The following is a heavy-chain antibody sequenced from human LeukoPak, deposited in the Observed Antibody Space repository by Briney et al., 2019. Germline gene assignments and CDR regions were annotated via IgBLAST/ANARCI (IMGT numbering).Heavy chain of an antibody. J-gene: IGHJ3*02. D-gene: IGHD3-22*01. CDR2: INPSGGST. V-gene: IGHV1-46*01. CDR1: GYTFTSYY. Sequence: GASVKVSCKASGYTFTSYYMHWVRQAPGQGLEWMGLINPSGGSTSYAQKFQGRVTMTRDTSTSTVYMELSSLRSEDTAVYYCARAKYYYDSSDAFDIWGQGTMVTVSS. CDR3: ARAKYYYDSSDAFDI.